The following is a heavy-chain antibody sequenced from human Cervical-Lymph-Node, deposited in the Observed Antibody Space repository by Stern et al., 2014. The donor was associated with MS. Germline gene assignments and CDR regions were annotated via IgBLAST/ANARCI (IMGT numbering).Heavy chain of an antibody. Sequence: QVQLVQSGAEVKTPGSSVRVSCKASGCSFKSYAFNWLRQAPGQGLEWIGDFVPMFAKANYAQKFQGRVTVTADEATNTVDMELSFLTSEDTAVYYCARERSIHYPAFAPWGQGTLVTVSS. CDR3: ARERSIHYPAFAP. J-gene: IGHJ5*02. CDR1: GCSFKSYA. D-gene: IGHD3-10*01. CDR2: FVPMFAKA. V-gene: IGHV1-69*01.